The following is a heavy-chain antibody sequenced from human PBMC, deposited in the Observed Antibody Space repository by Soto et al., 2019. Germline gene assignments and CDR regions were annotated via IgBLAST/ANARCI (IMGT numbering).Heavy chain of an antibody. D-gene: IGHD3-16*01. CDR1: GGAFNGYY. J-gene: IGHJ4*02. CDR3: ARAGAGLVGGSIGGFDY. V-gene: IGHV4-34*01. Sequence: QVHLQQWGAGLLKPSETLSLTCAVNGGAFNGYYWTWIRQPPGKGLEWIGEINHSGSVDYNPSLNSRVTISIDTSKKQFSLTLTSVTAADTAVYYCARAGAGLVGGSIGGFDYWGQGTLVTVSS. CDR2: INHSGSV.